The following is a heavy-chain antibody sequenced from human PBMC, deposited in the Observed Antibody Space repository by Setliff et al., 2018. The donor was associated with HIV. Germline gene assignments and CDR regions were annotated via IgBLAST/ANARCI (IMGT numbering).Heavy chain of an antibody. CDR3: ARDRDSYGFSYFFDY. CDR2: IDSSGSYT. V-gene: IGHV3-11*05. J-gene: IGHJ4*02. Sequence: PGGSLRLSCAASGFTFSDYYMSWIRQAPGKGLQWVSYIDSSGSYTNYADSVKGRFTISRDNAKNSLFLQMNSLRADDTAVYYCARDRDSYGFSYFFDYWGQGTLVTAPQ. D-gene: IGHD5-18*01. CDR1: GFTFSDYY.